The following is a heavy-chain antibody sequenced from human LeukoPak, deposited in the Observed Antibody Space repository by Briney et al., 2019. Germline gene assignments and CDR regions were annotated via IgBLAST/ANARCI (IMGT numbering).Heavy chain of an antibody. D-gene: IGHD6-13*01. Sequence: DPEDRETIYAQKFQGRVTMTEDTSTDTAYMELSSLRSEDTAVYYCATEYSSSWYSGMDVWGQGTTVTVSS. CDR2: DPEDRET. V-gene: IGHV1-24*01. CDR3: ATEYSSSWYSGMDV. J-gene: IGHJ6*02.